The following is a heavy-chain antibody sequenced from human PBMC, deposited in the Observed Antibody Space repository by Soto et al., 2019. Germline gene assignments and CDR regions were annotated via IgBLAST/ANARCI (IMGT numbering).Heavy chain of an antibody. CDR2: ISGSSSTI. Sequence: GGSLRLSCAVSGFTFSSYSMNWVRQAPGKGLEWVSYISGSSSTIHYADSVKGRFTISRDNAKNSLYLQMNSLRAEDTAVYYCARDYDTSGYKFDYWGQGTLVTVSS. CDR1: GFTFSSYS. D-gene: IGHD3-22*01. V-gene: IGHV3-48*01. CDR3: ARDYDTSGYKFDY. J-gene: IGHJ4*02.